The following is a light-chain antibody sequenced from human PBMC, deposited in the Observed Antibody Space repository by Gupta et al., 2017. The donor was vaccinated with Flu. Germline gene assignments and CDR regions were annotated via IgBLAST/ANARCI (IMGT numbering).Light chain of an antibody. CDR1: NIGSKS. J-gene: IGLJ1*01. Sequence: SYVLTQPPSVSVAPGQTAKITCGDNNIGSKSVHWYQQKPGQAPVLVVYDDGGRPSGIPERFSGSNSGDTATLTISRVEAGDEADYYCQVWQSSDQVYVFGTGTKVTVL. V-gene: IGLV3-21*02. CDR3: QVWQSSDQVYV. CDR2: DDG.